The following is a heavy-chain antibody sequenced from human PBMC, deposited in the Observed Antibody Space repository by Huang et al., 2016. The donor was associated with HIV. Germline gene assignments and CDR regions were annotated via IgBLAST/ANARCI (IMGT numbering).Heavy chain of an antibody. CDR1: GFKFSNYW. CDR3: ARAGGFEI. J-gene: IGHJ3*02. D-gene: IGHD2-15*01. V-gene: IGHV3-74*01. Sequence: EEHLVESGGGLVQPGGSLRLYCEASGFKFSNYWMQWVRQAPGKGLMWVSRIKIDGRTTDEADSVKGRFTISRDNAKNTLYLQMSSLTAEDTAIYYCARAGGFEIWGQGTVVTVSS. CDR2: IKIDGRTT.